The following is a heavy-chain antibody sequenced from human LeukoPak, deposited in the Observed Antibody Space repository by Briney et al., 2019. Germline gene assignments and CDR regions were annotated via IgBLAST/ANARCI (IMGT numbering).Heavy chain of an antibody. V-gene: IGHV3-72*01. CDR3: SRDGGPEPADHYFDS. Sequence: GGTLRLSCVASGFTFSDHYMDWVRQAPGKGLEWVGRSGNKANSYTTDYAASVIGRFTISRHDSKNSLYLQMDSLKADDTAVYYFSRDGGPEPADHYFDSWGREPLVTVSS. J-gene: IGHJ4*02. D-gene: IGHD3-16*01. CDR1: GFTFSDHY. CDR2: SGNKANSYTT.